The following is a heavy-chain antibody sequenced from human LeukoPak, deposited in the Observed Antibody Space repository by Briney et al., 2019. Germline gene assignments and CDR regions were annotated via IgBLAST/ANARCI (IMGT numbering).Heavy chain of an antibody. CDR1: GYNFTTFG. Sequence: ASVKVSCKASGYNFTTFGISWVRQAPGQGLDWLGWISGHNGNTKYIQNVQGRITMTTDTSASTAYMELRSLTSDDTAVYYCTREGTASTGIGPYDFWGQGTLVTVSS. CDR3: TREGTASTGIGPYDF. CDR2: ISGHNGNT. V-gene: IGHV1-18*01. D-gene: IGHD6-13*01. J-gene: IGHJ4*02.